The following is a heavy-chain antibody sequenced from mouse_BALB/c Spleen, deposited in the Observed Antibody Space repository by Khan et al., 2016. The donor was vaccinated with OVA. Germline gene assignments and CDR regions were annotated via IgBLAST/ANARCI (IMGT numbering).Heavy chain of an antibody. CDR2: ISYSGSA. Sequence: EVQLQESGPGLVKPSQSLSLTCTVTGYSITSDYAWNWIRQFPGNKLEWMGYISYSGSANYNPSLKSRISITRHTSENQFFLQLNSVPTEDSATYYCARRYYYGHWYFDVWGAGTTVTVSS. CDR1: GYSITSDYA. V-gene: IGHV3-2*02. D-gene: IGHD1-1*01. CDR3: ARRYYYGHWYFDV. J-gene: IGHJ1*01.